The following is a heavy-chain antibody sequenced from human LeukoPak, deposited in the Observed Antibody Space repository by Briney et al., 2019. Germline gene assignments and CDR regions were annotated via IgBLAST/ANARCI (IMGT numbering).Heavy chain of an antibody. CDR2: IYDSGTT. V-gene: IGHV4-59*08. CDR3: ARQADDSSSSLVYFDY. J-gene: IGHJ4*02. D-gene: IGHD6-6*01. Sequence: SETLSLTCAVHGGSVSSHYWRWIRQPPGKGLEWIGVIYDSGTTKYNPSLKNRVTTSADTSKNQFSLKLSSVPATDTAVYYCARQADDSSSSLVYFDYWGQGTLVTVSS. CDR1: GGSVSSHY.